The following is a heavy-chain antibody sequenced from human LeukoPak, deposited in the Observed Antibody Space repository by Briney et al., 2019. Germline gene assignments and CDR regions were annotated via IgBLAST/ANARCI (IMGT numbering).Heavy chain of an antibody. J-gene: IGHJ5*02. CDR2: IYPDESNI. CDR1: GYSFPTYW. Sequence: GESLKISCKGSGYSFPTYWIAWVRLMPGKGLEWMGIIYPDESNIRYSPSFQGQVTISADKSISTAYLQWSSLKASDTAMYYCARAMVRGVIIGNWFDPWGQGTLVTVSS. CDR3: ARAMVRGVIIGNWFDP. D-gene: IGHD3-10*01. V-gene: IGHV5-51*01.